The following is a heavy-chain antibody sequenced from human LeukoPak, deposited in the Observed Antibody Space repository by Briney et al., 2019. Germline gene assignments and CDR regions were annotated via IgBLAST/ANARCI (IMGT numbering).Heavy chain of an antibody. CDR3: ARGNLVVVAAANRAHSYMDV. CDR1: GGSFSGYH. J-gene: IGHJ6*03. V-gene: IGHV4-34*01. Sequence: PSEALSLTCALYGGSFSGYHWTWIRQPPGKGLEWIGEITHTGNTNYNPSLKSRVTISADTSKTQLSLKLSSVTAADTAVYYCARGNLVVVAAANRAHSYMDVWAKGTTVTVSS. D-gene: IGHD2-2*01. CDR2: ITHTGNT.